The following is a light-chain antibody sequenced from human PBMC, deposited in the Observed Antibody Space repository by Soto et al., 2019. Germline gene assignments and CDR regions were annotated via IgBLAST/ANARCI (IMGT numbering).Light chain of an antibody. Sequence: HSALTQPASVSGSPGQSITISCTGTSSDVGGYNYVSWYQQHPGKAPKLMIYDVSNRPSGVSNRFSGSKSGNTASLTISGLEAEDWADYYCSSYTSSSFYVFGTGTKVTVL. V-gene: IGLV2-14*01. J-gene: IGLJ1*01. CDR1: SSDVGGYNY. CDR3: SSYTSSSFYV. CDR2: DVS.